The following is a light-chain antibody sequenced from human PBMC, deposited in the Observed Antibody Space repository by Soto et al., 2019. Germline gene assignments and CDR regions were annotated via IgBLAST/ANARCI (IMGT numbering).Light chain of an antibody. Sequence: DIQMTQSPSSLSASVGDRVTITCQASQGISNYLNWYQQKPGKAPKLLIYGASNLETGVPSRFSGSGSGTDFTFTISSLQAEDIATYICQQYDSVFTCGQGTRLEI. CDR3: QQYDSVFT. CDR1: QGISNY. V-gene: IGKV1-33*01. J-gene: IGKJ5*01. CDR2: GAS.